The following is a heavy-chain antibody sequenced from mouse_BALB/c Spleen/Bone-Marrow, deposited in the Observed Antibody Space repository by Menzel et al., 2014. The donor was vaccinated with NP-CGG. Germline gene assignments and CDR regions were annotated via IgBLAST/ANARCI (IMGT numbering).Heavy chain of an antibody. J-gene: IGHJ2*01. CDR1: GYTFTRYY. D-gene: IGHD1-1*01. Sequence: QVQLKQSGAELVKPGASVKLSCKASGYTFTRYYMYWVKQRPGQGLEWIGGINPYNGGTHFNEKFKSKATLTVDKSSSTANMQPNSLTSEDSAVYYCSLLGDYWGQGTTLTVSS. V-gene: IGHV1-53*01. CDR3: SLLGDY. CDR2: INPYNGGT.